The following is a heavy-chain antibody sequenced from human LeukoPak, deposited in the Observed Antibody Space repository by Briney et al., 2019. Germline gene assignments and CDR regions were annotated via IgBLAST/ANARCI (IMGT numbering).Heavy chain of an antibody. Sequence: GSLRLSCAASGFTFSNVWMSWVRQPPGKGLEWIGEINHSGRTNYNPSLKSRVTISVDTSKNQFSLELSSVTAADTAVYYCARVGDTSMAPVAWWGQGTLVTVSS. D-gene: IGHD5-18*01. CDR3: ARVGDTSMAPVAW. CDR1: GFTFSNVW. CDR2: INHSGRT. V-gene: IGHV4-34*01. J-gene: IGHJ4*02.